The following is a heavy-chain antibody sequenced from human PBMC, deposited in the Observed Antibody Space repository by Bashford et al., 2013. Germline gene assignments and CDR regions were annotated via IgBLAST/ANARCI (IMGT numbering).Heavy chain of an antibody. V-gene: IGHV1-18*01. J-gene: IGHJ6*02. Sequence: VASVKVSCKASGFSFINSGLSWVRQAPGQGLEWMGWISAYNDYTYYGQKFRGRVTLTTDTSSSTAYMELRSLRSDDTAVYYCTKDLDGSNGFLPYGMHVWGRGTTVTVSS. CDR3: TKDLDGSNGFLPYGMHV. D-gene: IGHD3-22*01. CDR1: GFSFINSG. CDR2: ISAYNDYT.